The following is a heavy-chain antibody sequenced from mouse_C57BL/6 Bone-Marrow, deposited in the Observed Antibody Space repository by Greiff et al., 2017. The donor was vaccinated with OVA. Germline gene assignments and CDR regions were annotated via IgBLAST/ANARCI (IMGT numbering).Heavy chain of an antibody. V-gene: IGHV1-74*01. CDR3: AIRELTGTLTGFAY. CDR1: GYTFPSYW. CDR2: IHPSDSDP. J-gene: IGHJ3*01. D-gene: IGHD4-1*01. Sequence: VQLQQPGAELVTPGASVKVSCKASGYTFPSYWMHWVKQRPGQGLEWIGRIHPSDSDPSYNPKFKGNTTLPVDHSSSTAYMQRSSLTSEDSAVYDCAIRELTGTLTGFAYWGQGTLVTVSA.